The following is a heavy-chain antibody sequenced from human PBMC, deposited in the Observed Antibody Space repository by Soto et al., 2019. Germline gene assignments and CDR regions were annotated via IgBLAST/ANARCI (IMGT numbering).Heavy chain of an antibody. Sequence: PSETLSLTCTVSGDSISGSGYFLGWIRQPPGKGLDWIGSISYSGNTFYNPSLKSRVTISIDTSRTRFSLKLNSVTAADTAVYYCARLQRDGYNYYWGQGTLVTVSS. D-gene: IGHD5-12*01. CDR3: ARLQRDGYNYY. CDR2: ISYSGNT. J-gene: IGHJ4*02. V-gene: IGHV4-39*01. CDR1: GDSISGSGYF.